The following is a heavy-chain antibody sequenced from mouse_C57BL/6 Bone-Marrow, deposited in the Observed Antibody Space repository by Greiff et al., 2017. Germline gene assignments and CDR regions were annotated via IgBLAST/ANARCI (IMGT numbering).Heavy chain of an antibody. Sequence: VQLKESGPELVKPGASVKISCKASGYSFTDYNMNWVKQSNGKSLEWIGVINPNYGTTSYNQKFKGKATLTVDQYSSTAYMQLNSLTSEDSAVYYCARSRWLPLYYYAMDYWGQGTSVTVSS. D-gene: IGHD2-3*01. CDR1: GYSFTDYN. J-gene: IGHJ4*01. CDR3: ARSRWLPLYYYAMDY. CDR2: INPNYGTT. V-gene: IGHV1-39*01.